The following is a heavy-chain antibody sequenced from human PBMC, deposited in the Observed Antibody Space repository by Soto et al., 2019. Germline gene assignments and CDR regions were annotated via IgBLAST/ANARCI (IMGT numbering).Heavy chain of an antibody. CDR2: VYVTGTGT. CDR3: ARPEGYGSGSYYSDS. D-gene: IGHD3-10*01. V-gene: IGHV1-46*01. CDR1: GYPFTTYH. J-gene: IGHJ4*02. Sequence: ASVKVSCKASGYPFTTYHLHWVRQAPGQGLEWMGIVYVTGTGTRSAQKFQGRLTMTRDRSTSTVYMELSSLRSEDTAVYYCARPEGYGSGSYYSDSWGPGTLVTVSS.